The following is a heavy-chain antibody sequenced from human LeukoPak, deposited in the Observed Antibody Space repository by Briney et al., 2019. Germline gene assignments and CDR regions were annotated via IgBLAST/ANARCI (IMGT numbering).Heavy chain of an antibody. CDR3: ARVELRYFDWLSSYGMDV. CDR2: ISYDGSNK. Sequence: PGGSLRLSCAASGFTFGSYAMHWVRQAPGKGLEWVAVISYDGSNKYYADSVKGRFTISRDNSKNTLYLQMNSLRAEDTAVYYCARVELRYFDWLSSYGMDVRGQGTTVTVSS. J-gene: IGHJ6*02. D-gene: IGHD3-9*01. CDR1: GFTFGSYA. V-gene: IGHV3-30-3*01.